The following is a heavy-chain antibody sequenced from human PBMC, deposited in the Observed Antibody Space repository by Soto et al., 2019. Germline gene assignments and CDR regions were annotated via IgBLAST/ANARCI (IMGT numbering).Heavy chain of an antibody. CDR3: VKAQERSAQYFAVVITAFDF. CDR1: GFSFSNYG. V-gene: IGHV3-30*18. Sequence: GGSQILSCEGSGFSFSNYGIHWVRQAPGKGLEWVAVISHDGNSHHLADSVRGRFTISRDNSKNTVFLHMTSLRREDSAVYHCVKAQERSAQYFAVVITAFDFWGQGTMVTVSS. J-gene: IGHJ3*01. CDR2: ISHDGNSH. D-gene: IGHD3-22*01.